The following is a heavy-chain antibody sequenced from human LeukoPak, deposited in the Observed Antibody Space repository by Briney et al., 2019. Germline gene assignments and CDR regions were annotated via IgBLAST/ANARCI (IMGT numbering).Heavy chain of an antibody. D-gene: IGHD7-27*01. CDR2: ISSGSRTI. CDR1: GFTLSSYS. J-gene: IGHJ4*02. Sequence: PGGSLRLSCAASGFTLSSYSMNWVRQAPGRGLEWVSYISSGSRTIFYGDSVKGRFTISRDNAKNSLYLLMNSLRADDTAVYYCARESITGDRDFDYWGQGTLITVSS. CDR3: ARESITGDRDFDY. V-gene: IGHV3-48*01.